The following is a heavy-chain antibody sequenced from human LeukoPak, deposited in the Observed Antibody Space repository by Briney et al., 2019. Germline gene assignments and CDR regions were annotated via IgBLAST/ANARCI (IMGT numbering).Heavy chain of an antibody. CDR2: ISGSATST. J-gene: IGHJ4*02. Sequence: GGSLRLSCAASGFTLSSCAMSWVRQAPGKGLEWVSSISGSATSTYYADSLKGRFTISRDNSKNTLYVQMNSLRAEDTAVYYCAKGGYYGSGSLRSLDYWGQGILVTVSS. V-gene: IGHV3-23*01. D-gene: IGHD3-10*01. CDR1: GFTLSSCA. CDR3: AKGGYYGSGSLRSLDY.